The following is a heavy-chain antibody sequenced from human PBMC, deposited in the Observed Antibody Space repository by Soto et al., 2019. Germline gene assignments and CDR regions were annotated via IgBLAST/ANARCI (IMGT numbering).Heavy chain of an antibody. Sequence: GESLKISCNGSGYSFTSYWIGWVRQMPGKGLEWMGIIYPGDSDTRYSPSFQGQVTISADKSISTAYLQWSSLKASDTAMYYCARLGDCSGGSCYSLRYYGMDVWGQGTTVTVSS. CDR3: ARLGDCSGGSCYSLRYYGMDV. J-gene: IGHJ6*02. D-gene: IGHD2-15*01. CDR1: GYSFTSYW. V-gene: IGHV5-51*01. CDR2: IYPGDSDT.